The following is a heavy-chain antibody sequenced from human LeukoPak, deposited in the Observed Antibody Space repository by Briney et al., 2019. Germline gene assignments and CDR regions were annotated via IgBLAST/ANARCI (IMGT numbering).Heavy chain of an antibody. CDR2: ITTSGST. V-gene: IGHV3-53*01. CDR3: AGGTYYGTGTRPGYLDY. Sequence: AGGSLRLSCAASGLTASHNVNNAMSWVRHAPGKGLEWVSGITTSGSTYYADSVKGRFTISRDLSKNTVYLQMSSLRADDTAVYYCAGGTYYGTGTRPGYLDYWGLGTLVTVSS. CDR1: GLTASHNV. D-gene: IGHD3-10*01. J-gene: IGHJ4*02.